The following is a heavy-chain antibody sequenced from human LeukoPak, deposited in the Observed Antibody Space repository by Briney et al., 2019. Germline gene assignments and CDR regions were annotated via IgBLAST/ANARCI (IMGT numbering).Heavy chain of an antibody. J-gene: IGHJ4*02. CDR2: ISSSDGGT. V-gene: IGHV3-23*01. D-gene: IGHD2-15*01. Sequence: GGSLRLSCAGSGFTFSSYAMAWVRQTPEKGLEWVAIISSSDGGTYYIDSVKGRFTISRDNSKNTLYLQMNNLRAEDTAIYYCARVGSRYCSGANCYDGFWGQGTLVSVSS. CDR3: ARVGSRYCSGANCYDGF. CDR1: GFTFSSYA.